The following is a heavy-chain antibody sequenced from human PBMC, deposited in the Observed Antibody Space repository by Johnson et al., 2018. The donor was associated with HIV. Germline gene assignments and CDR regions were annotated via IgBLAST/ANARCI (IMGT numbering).Heavy chain of an antibody. CDR3: ARERGLGHAFDI. J-gene: IGHJ3*02. D-gene: IGHD7-27*01. V-gene: IGHV3-30*14. Sequence: QVQLVESGGGLVQPGGSLRLSCAASGFTVSSNYMSWVRQAPGKGLEWVAVISYDGSNKYYADSVKGRFTISRDNSKNTLYLQMNSRRAEDTAVYYCARERGLGHAFDIWGQGTMVTVSS. CDR1: GFTVSSNY. CDR2: ISYDGSNK.